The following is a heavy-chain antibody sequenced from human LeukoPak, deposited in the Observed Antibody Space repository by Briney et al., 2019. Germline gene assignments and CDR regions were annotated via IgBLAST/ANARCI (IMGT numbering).Heavy chain of an antibody. Sequence: PGGSLRLSCAASGFTFSSYAMSWVRQAPGKGLEWVSGTNWNGRSTGYADSVKGRFTISRDNAKNSLYLQMNSLRAEDTALYYCARSGVDYGDYYYMDVWGKGTTVTVSS. D-gene: IGHD4-17*01. CDR2: TNWNGRST. V-gene: IGHV3-20*04. J-gene: IGHJ6*03. CDR1: GFTFSSYA. CDR3: ARSGVDYGDYYYMDV.